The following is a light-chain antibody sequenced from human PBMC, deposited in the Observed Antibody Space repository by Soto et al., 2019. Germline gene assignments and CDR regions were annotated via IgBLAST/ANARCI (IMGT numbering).Light chain of an antibody. V-gene: IGKV3-15*01. CDR2: AAS. CDR3: QQYNNWPPWT. CDR1: QSVSSN. Sequence: EMVMTQSPATLSASPGERATLSCSASQSVSSNLAWYQQKPGQAPRLLIYAASTRATGIPARFSGSGSGTEFTLTFSSLQSEVFALYYCQQYNNWPPWTFGQGPKVEIK. J-gene: IGKJ1*01.